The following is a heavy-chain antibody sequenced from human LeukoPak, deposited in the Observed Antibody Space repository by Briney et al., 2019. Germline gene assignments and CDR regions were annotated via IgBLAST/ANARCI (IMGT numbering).Heavy chain of an antibody. J-gene: IGHJ3*02. CDR2: ISGSGDVT. Sequence: PGGSLRLSCAASGFTFSSYAMGWVRQAPGKGLEWVSVISGSGDVTYYADSVKGRFTISRDNSKNTLYLQMNSLRAEDTAVYYCARDNSHSSIYSTRGNAFDIWGQGTMVTVSS. V-gene: IGHV3-23*01. D-gene: IGHD6-13*01. CDR1: GFTFSSYA. CDR3: ARDNSHSSIYSTRGNAFDI.